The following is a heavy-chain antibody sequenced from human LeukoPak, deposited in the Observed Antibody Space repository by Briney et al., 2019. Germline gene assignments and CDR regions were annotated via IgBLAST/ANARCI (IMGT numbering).Heavy chain of an antibody. Sequence: GGSLRLSCAASGFTFTIYAMSWVRQAPGKGLEWVSSITSDGSNTWYADSVKGRFTISRDNSKNTLYLQMNSLRAEDTAVYYCAKGTPMTTVTTSWDDAFDIWGQGTMVTVSS. CDR3: AKGTPMTTVTTSWDDAFDI. J-gene: IGHJ3*02. CDR1: GFTFTIYA. D-gene: IGHD4-11*01. CDR2: ITSDGSNT. V-gene: IGHV3-23*01.